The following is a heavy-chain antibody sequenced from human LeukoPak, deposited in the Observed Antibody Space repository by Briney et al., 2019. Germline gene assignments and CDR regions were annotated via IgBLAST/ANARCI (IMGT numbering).Heavy chain of an antibody. V-gene: IGHV4-59*08. CDR3: ARGRTRPDY. J-gene: IGHJ4*02. Sequence: SESLCLTCTISGVSFSTYYWSWIRQPPGKGLEFIGYIHYSGSTNYNPSLKSRVTISLDTSKNQFSLNLSSVTAADTAVYYCARGRTRPDYWGQGTLVTVSS. CDR2: IHYSGST. D-gene: IGHD1/OR15-1a*01. CDR1: GVSFSTYY.